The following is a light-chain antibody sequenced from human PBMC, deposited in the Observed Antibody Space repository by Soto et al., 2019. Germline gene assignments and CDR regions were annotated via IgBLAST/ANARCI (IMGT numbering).Light chain of an antibody. CDR3: QQYKSYST. Sequence: DIQLTQSPSTLSASVGDRLTLTCRAAQSLDSRLAWYQHRPGKDPRLLIYDASTLESGVQSRFSGSGSGTEFTLTINSLEPDDLATYICQQYKSYSTFGRGTKVDIK. CDR2: DAS. CDR1: QSLDSR. J-gene: IGKJ1*01. V-gene: IGKV1-5*01.